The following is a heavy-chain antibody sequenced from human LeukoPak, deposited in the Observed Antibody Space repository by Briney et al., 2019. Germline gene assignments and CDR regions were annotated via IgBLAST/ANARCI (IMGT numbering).Heavy chain of an antibody. CDR1: GYTLTELP. Sequence: ASVKVSCKVSGYTLTELPMHWVRQAPGKGLEWMGGFDPEDGETIYAQKFQGRVTLTEDTSADTTYMELSSLRSEDTAVYYCATGGVFSTWIEEDYWGQGTLVTVSS. J-gene: IGHJ4*02. CDR3: ATGGVFSTWIEEDY. V-gene: IGHV1-24*01. CDR2: FDPEDGET. D-gene: IGHD6-13*01.